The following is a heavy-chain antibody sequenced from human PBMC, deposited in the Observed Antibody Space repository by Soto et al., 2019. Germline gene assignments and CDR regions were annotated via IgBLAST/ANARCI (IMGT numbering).Heavy chain of an antibody. V-gene: IGHV1-3*04. CDR1: GYIFTDYP. CDR2: INTANGTT. D-gene: IGHD2-8*01. J-gene: IGHJ4*02. CDR3: ASNAFDY. Sequence: QVQFLQSGAEVKKPGASVRVSCKTSGYIFTDYPIHWVRQAPGRGLEWVAWINTANGTTRYSPKLPGRVSLTTDTSASTAYMQLIGLRSDDTAVYYCASNAFDYWGPGTMVAVS.